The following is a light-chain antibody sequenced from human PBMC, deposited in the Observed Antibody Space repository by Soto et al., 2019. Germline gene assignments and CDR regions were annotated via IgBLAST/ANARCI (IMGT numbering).Light chain of an antibody. CDR1: QSVSSY. V-gene: IGKV3-11*01. CDR3: QQRSNWPRT. Sequence: IVLTQSPATLSLSPGDTATLSCRASQSVSSYLAWYQQKPGQAPRLLIYDASNRATGIPARFSGSGSGTDFSLTIGSLEPEDFAVYYCQQRSNWPRTFGQGTKEEIK. CDR2: DAS. J-gene: IGKJ2*01.